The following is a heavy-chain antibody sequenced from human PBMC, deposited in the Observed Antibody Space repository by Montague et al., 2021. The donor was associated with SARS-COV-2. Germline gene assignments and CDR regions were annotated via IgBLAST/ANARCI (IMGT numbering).Heavy chain of an antibody. V-gene: IGHV3-30*04. CDR1: GFTFSSYA. CDR3: AREDDYEGGGIFDY. CDR2: ISYDGSNK. Sequence: SLRLSCAASGFTFSSYAMHWVRQAPGKGLEWVAAISYDGSNKYYADSVKGRFTISRDNSKNTLYVQMNSLRAEDTAVYYCAREDDYEGGGIFDYWGQGTLVAVSS. J-gene: IGHJ4*02. D-gene: IGHD4-17*01.